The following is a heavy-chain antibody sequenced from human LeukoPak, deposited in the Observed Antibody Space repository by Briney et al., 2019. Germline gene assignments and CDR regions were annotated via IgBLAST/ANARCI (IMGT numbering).Heavy chain of an antibody. CDR1: GGSITSYY. V-gene: IGHV4-59*01. J-gene: IGHJ4*02. CDR2: ISYSRST. CDR3: ARGERPGCDY. D-gene: IGHD6-6*01. Sequence: SETLSLTCTVSGGSITSYYWSWIRQPPGKGLEWIGYISYSRSTNYNPSLKSRATMSLDTSKNQFSPNLNSVTAADTAVYYCARGERPGCDYWGQGTLVTVSS.